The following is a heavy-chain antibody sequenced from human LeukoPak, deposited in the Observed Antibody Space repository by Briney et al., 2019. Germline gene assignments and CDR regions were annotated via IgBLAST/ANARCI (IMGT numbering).Heavy chain of an antibody. V-gene: IGHV4-59*01. J-gene: IGHJ5*02. Sequence: PSETLSLTCTLSGCSISSYYWSWIRQPPGKGLQWIGYIYYSGSTNYNPSLKSRVTISGDTSKNQFSLQLSSVTAADTAVYYCARGGSGWYNWFDPWGQGTLVTLSS. CDR1: GCSISSYY. CDR3: ARGGSGWYNWFDP. CDR2: IYYSGST. D-gene: IGHD6-19*01.